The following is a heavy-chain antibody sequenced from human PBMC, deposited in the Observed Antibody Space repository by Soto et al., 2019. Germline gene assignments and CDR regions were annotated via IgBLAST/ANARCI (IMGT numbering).Heavy chain of an antibody. D-gene: IGHD1-26*01. Sequence: PSETLSLTCAVSGYSISSGYYCGWIRQPPGKGLEWIGSIYHSGSTYYNPSLKSRVTISVDTSKNQFSLKLSSVTAADTAVYYCAREEGSYYDFDIWGQGTMVTVSS. CDR2: IYHSGST. CDR1: GYSISSGYY. J-gene: IGHJ3*02. CDR3: AREEGSYYDFDI. V-gene: IGHV4-38-2*02.